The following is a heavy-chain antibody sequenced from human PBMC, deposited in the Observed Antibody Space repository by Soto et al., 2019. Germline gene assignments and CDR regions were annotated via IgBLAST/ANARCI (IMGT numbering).Heavy chain of an antibody. V-gene: IGHV3-15*01. CDR1: GLTFNNAW. CDR2: IRSKSDGGTT. CDR3: TTYSGEAFEY. J-gene: IGHJ4*02. D-gene: IGHD1-26*01. Sequence: LRLSCVASGLTFNNAWMNWVRQAPGKGLEWVGRIRSKSDGGTTDYAAPVKGRFTISRDDSKNMVDLQMSSLKTEDTAIYYCTTYSGEAFEYWGQGALVTVSS.